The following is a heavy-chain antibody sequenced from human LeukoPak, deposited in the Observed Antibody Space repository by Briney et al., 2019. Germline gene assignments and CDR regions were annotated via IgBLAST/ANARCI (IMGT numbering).Heavy chain of an antibody. CDR3: ATSNYDILTGYRRDAFDI. CDR2: IRNKANRYTT. D-gene: IGHD3-9*01. V-gene: IGHV3-72*01. Sequence: GGSLRLSCAASGFTFSEHYMDWVRQAPGEGLEWVGRIRNKANRYTTEYAASVKGRFTISRDDSKNSVYLQVNSLKTEDTAVYYCATSNYDILTGYRRDAFDIWGQGTVVTVSS. CDR1: GFTFSEHY. J-gene: IGHJ3*02.